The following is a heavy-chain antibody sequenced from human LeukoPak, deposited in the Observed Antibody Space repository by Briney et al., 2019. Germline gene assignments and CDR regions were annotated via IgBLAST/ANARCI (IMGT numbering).Heavy chain of an antibody. CDR1: GFTFSSYS. CDR3: ARALEIGADV. J-gene: IGHJ6*04. CDR2: ISSSSSYI. Sequence: GGSLRLSCAASGFTFSSYSMNWVRQAPGKGLEWVSSISSSSSYIYYADSVKGRFTISRDNAKNSLSLQMNSLRAEDTAVYYCARALEIGADVWGKGTTVTVSS. D-gene: IGHD4/OR15-4a*01. V-gene: IGHV3-21*01.